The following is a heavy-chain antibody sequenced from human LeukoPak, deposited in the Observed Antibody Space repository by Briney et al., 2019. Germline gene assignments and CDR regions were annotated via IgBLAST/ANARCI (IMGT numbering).Heavy chain of an antibody. CDR1: GFTFNIHA. CDR2: IRDSGENT. D-gene: IGHD3-10*01. V-gene: IGHV3-23*01. J-gene: IGHJ3*02. CDR3: VRITGTGDFDI. Sequence: GGYLRLSCADSGFTFNIHAMSWVRQSPVKGLEWVSSIRDSGENTYYADSVKGRFTISRDNSKNTLYLQMNSLRAEDTALYYCVRITGTGDFDIWGQGTMVTVSS.